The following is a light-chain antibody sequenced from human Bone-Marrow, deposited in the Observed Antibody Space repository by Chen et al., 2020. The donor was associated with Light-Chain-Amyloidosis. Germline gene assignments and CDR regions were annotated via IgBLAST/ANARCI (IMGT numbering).Light chain of an antibody. CDR3: AAWDVILSGYV. Sequence: QSVLTQPPSASGTPGQRVTIPCSGASSNIGINYVYWYQHFPGAAPKLRIHTNNQRPSGVPDGFSASKSGTPGFLAIGGRRSVDEAVYFFAAWDVILSGYVFGAGTKVIVL. CDR2: TNN. CDR1: SSNIGINY. J-gene: IGLJ1*01. V-gene: IGLV1-47*01.